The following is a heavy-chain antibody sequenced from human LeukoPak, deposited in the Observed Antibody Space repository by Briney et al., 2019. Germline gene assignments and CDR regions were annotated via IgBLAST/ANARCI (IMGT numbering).Heavy chain of an antibody. D-gene: IGHD6-19*01. CDR2: IKSKTDGGTT. J-gene: IGHJ4*02. CDR1: GFTFSSYG. Sequence: GRSLRLSCAASGFTFSSYGMHWVRQAPGKGLEWVGRIKSKTDGGTTDYAAPVKGRFTISRDDSKNTLYLQMNSLKTEDTAVYYCTTEDIAVAGTLDYWGQGTLVTVSS. CDR3: TTEDIAVAGTLDY. V-gene: IGHV3-15*01.